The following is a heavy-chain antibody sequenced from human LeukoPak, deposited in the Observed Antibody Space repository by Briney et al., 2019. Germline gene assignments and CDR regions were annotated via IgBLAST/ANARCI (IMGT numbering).Heavy chain of an antibody. CDR2: INEDGNKK. V-gene: IGHV3-7*01. CDR3: ARGCTTSICYDY. J-gene: IGHJ4*02. D-gene: IGHD2-2*01. CDR1: GFTFSRYW. Sequence: GGSLRLSCIASGFTFSRYWMSWVGQAPGKGLEGVAHINEDGNKKYYVDSVKGGFTISRDNAKNSLYLQMNSLRAEDTAVYYCARGCTTSICYDYWGQGTLVTVSS.